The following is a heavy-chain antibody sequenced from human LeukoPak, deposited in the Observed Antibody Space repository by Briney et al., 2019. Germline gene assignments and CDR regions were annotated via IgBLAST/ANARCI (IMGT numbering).Heavy chain of an antibody. CDR3: ARDIPLHIVVGPVGY. CDR2: INPNSGGT. CDR1: GYTFTGYY. Sequence: GGSLRLSCAASGYTFTGYYMHWVRQAPGQGLEWMGWINPNSGGTNYAQKFQGRVTMTRDTSISTAYMELSRLRSDDTAVYYCARDIPLHIVVGPVGYWGQGTLVTVSS. J-gene: IGHJ4*02. D-gene: IGHD2-21*01. V-gene: IGHV1-2*02.